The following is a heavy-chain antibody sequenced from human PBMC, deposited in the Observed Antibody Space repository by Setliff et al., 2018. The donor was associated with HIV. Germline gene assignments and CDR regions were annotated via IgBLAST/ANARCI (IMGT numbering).Heavy chain of an antibody. Sequence: ASVKVSCKASGYTFTDYAIHWLRQAPGQRPECMGWVDTARGQPTYSKNFQGRFTISRDNSKNTLYLQMNSLRAEDTAVYFCTDFDYWGQGTLVTVSS. J-gene: IGHJ4*02. CDR2: VDTARGQP. CDR3: TDFDY. CDR1: GYTFTDYA. V-gene: IGHV1-3*04.